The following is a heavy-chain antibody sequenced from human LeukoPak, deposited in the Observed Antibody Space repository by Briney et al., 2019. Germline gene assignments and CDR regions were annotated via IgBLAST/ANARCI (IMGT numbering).Heavy chain of an antibody. CDR3: ASTPNYYDSSGYPRDY. CDR1: GFTFSDYY. J-gene: IGHJ4*02. V-gene: IGHV3-11*01. Sequence: GALRLSCAASGFTFSDYYMSWIRPAPGKGLEWVSYISSSGSTIYYADSVKGRFTISRDNAKNSLYLQMNSLRAEDTAVYYCASTPNYYDSSGYPRDYWGQGTLVTVSS. D-gene: IGHD3-22*01. CDR2: ISSSGSTI.